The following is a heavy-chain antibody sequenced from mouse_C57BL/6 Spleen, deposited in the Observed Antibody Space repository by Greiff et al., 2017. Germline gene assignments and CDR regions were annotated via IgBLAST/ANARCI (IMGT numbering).Heavy chain of an antibody. D-gene: IGHD1-1*01. V-gene: IGHV1-39*01. J-gene: IGHJ3*01. Sequence: VQLQQSGPELVKPGASVKISCKASGYSFTDYYMNWVKQSNGKSLEWIGVINPTYGTTSYNQKFKGKDTLTVDQSSSTAYMQLNSLTSEDSAVYYCGWGYGSSFFAYWGQGTLVTVSA. CDR2: INPTYGTT. CDR1: GYSFTDYY. CDR3: GWGYGSSFFAY.